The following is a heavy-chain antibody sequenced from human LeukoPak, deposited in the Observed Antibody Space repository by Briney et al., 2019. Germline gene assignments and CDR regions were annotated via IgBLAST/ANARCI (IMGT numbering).Heavy chain of an antibody. J-gene: IGHJ4*02. CDR1: GGSISSGDYY. CDR2: IYYSGRT. Sequence: PSQTLSLTCTVSGGSISSGDYYWSWIRQPPGKGLEWIGYIYYSGRTYYNPSLKSRVTISVDTSKNQFSLKLSSVTAADTAVYYCASRAPTSPKENDYWGQGTLVTVSS. CDR3: ASRAPTSPKENDY. V-gene: IGHV4-30-4*01.